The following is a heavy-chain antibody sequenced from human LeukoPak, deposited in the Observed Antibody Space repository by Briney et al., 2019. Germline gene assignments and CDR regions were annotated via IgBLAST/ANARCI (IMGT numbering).Heavy chain of an antibody. V-gene: IGHV3-30*18. CDR2: ISNDGDSE. CDR1: GFTFSLYG. J-gene: IGHJ4*02. D-gene: IGHD3-10*01. CDR3: AKDGRGRTFFGDIEY. Sequence: GGSLRLSCAASGFTFSLYGMHRVRQAPGKGLEWVALISNDGDSEYYIDSVKGRFTISRDNAKDTLYLQMNSLRGEDTAVYYCAKDGRGRTFFGDIEYWGQGTLVAVSS.